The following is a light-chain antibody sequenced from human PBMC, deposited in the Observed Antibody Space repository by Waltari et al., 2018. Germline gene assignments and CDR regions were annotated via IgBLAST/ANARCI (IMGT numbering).Light chain of an antibody. J-gene: IGLJ1*01. Sequence: SSVLTQPPSVSVAPGETASLICGGHIGSKSVYWYQQKPGQAPILVITHDSDRPSGVPERFSGSKSGNTGTLTIHRVEAGDEADYYCQVGETSSGRYVFGTGTKVTVL. CDR2: HDS. CDR1: HIGSKS. CDR3: QVGETSSGRYV. V-gene: IGLV3-21*01.